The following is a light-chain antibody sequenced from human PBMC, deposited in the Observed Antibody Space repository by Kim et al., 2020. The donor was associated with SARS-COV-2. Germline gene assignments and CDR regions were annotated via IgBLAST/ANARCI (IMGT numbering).Light chain of an antibody. CDR2: DAS. CDR3: QQRTNWLWT. Sequence: LSPVDRATLACRARQSVGNYLAWYQQKRGQDPRLLFYDASNRATGIPARFSGSGSGTVYTLSSGSLEPEDVAIYHCQQRTNWLWTFGEGTKVDIK. J-gene: IGKJ1*01. V-gene: IGKV3-11*01. CDR1: QSVGNY.